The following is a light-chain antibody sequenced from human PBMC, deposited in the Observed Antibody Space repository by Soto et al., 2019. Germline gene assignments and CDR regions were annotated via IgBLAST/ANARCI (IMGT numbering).Light chain of an antibody. Sequence: DLVLTQTPLSLSVTPGQPASISCKSSQILLHADPKTYLYWYLQKPVQPPQLLFYEGSNRFTGVPVRLSGGGSGTDDALKISRVEAADVGVYSCMPSIQGPHTFGGGTKVEIK. CDR2: EGS. V-gene: IGKV2D-29*01. J-gene: IGKJ4*01. CDR3: MPSIQGPHT. CDR1: QILLHADPKTY.